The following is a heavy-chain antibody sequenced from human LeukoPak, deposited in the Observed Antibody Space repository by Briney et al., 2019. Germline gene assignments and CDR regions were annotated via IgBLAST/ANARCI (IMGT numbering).Heavy chain of an antibody. CDR1: GGSISSSSYY. D-gene: IGHD3-22*01. Sequence: PSETLSLTCTVSGGSISSSSYYWGWIRQPPGKGLEWIGSIYYSGSTYYNPSLKSRVTISVATSKNQFSLKLSSVTAADTAVYYCARQDAYYYDSSGYYRVAFDIWGQGTMVTVSS. CDR3: ARQDAYYYDSSGYYRVAFDI. J-gene: IGHJ3*02. V-gene: IGHV4-39*01. CDR2: IYYSGST.